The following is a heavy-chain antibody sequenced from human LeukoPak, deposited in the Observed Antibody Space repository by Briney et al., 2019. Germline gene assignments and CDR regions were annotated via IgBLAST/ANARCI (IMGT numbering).Heavy chain of an antibody. D-gene: IGHD6-19*01. CDR1: GGSISSSNW. J-gene: IGHJ4*02. V-gene: IGHV4-4*02. CDR2: IYHSGST. Sequence: PSGTLSLTCAVSGGSISSSNWWSWVRQPPGKGLEWIGEIYHSGSTNYNPSLKSRVTISVDKSKNQFSLKLSSVTAADTAVYCARGSIVAVAGYFDYWGQGTLVTVSS. CDR3: ARGSIVAVAGYFDY.